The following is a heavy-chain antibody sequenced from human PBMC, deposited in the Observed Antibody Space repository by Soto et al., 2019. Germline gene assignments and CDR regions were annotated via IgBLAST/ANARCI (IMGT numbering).Heavy chain of an antibody. J-gene: IGHJ5*02. V-gene: IGHV3-7*05. CDR1: GFTFSSYW. D-gene: IGHD2-8*01. Sequence: GGSLRLSCAASGFTFSSYWMSWVRRAPGKGLEWVANIKQDGSEKYYVDSVKGRFTISRDNAKNSLYLQMNSLRAEDTAVYYCARDRPGEVGYCTNGVCPSWFDPWGQGTLVTVSS. CDR3: ARDRPGEVGYCTNGVCPSWFDP. CDR2: IKQDGSEK.